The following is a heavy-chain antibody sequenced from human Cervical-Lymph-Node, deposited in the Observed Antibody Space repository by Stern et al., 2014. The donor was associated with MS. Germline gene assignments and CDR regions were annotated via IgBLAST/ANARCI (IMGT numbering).Heavy chain of an antibody. CDR1: GGSFNNYA. V-gene: IGHV1-69*01. CDR3: ARDGDTAMVTPLYFFAF. D-gene: IGHD5-18*01. CDR2: VIPIFGTP. J-gene: IGHJ4*02. Sequence: VQLVESGAEVKEPGSAVKVSCKASGGSFNNYAINWVRQAPGQGLEWVGGVIPIFGTPQYAHKFQGILTFTADESTNTAYMELSSLRSEDSAVYYCARDGDTAMVTPLYFFAFWGQGTLVIVSS.